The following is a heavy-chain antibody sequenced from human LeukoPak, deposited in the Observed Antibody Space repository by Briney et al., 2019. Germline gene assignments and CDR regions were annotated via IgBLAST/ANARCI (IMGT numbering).Heavy chain of an antibody. J-gene: IGHJ6*02. CDR3: AREGAGPSNYYYGMDV. CDR2: IGTAGDT. CDR1: GFTFSSYD. Sequence: GGSLRLSCAAFGFTFSSYDMHWVRQATGKGLEWVSAIGTAGDTYYPGSVKGRFTISRENAKNSLYLQMNSLRAGDTAVYYCAREGAGPSNYYYGMDVWGQGTTVTVSS. V-gene: IGHV3-13*01. D-gene: IGHD4/OR15-4a*01.